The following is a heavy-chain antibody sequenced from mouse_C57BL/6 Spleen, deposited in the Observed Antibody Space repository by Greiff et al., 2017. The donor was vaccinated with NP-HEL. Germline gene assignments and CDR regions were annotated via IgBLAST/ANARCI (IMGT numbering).Heavy chain of an antibody. V-gene: IGHV1-69*01. CDR1: GYTFTSYW. D-gene: IGHD1-1*01. CDR2: IDPSDSYT. J-gene: IGHJ1*03. CDR3: AITTVVAPYFDV. Sequence: LQQSGAELVMPGASVKLSCKASGYTFTSYWMHWVKQRPGQGLEWIGEIDPSDSYTNYNQKFKGKSTLTVDKSSSTAYMQLSSLTSEDSAVYYCAITTVVAPYFDVWGTGTTVTVSS.